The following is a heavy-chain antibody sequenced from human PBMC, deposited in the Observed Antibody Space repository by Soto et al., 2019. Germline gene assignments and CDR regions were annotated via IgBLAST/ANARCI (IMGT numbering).Heavy chain of an antibody. CDR2: IYYSGST. CDR3: ASSYSSSWYRYYYYYGMDV. D-gene: IGHD6-13*01. J-gene: IGHJ6*02. Sequence: SETLSLTCTVSGSSISSSSYYWGWIRQPPGKGLEWIGSIYYSGSTYYNPSLKSRVTISVDTSKNQFSLKLSSVTAADTAAYYCASSYSSSWYRYYYYYGMDVWGQGTTVTVSS. V-gene: IGHV4-39*01. CDR1: GSSISSSSYY.